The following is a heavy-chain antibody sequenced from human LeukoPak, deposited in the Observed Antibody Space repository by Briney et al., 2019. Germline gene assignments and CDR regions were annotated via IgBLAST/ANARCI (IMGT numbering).Heavy chain of an antibody. CDR2: IYPGDSDT. CDR1: GYSFSGYW. J-gene: IGHJ4*02. D-gene: IGHD1-7*01. V-gene: IGHV5-51*01. Sequence: GESLKISCKGSGYSFSGYWIAWVRQMPGKGLEWMGIIYPGDSDTRCSPSFQGQVTISADKSISTAYLQWSSLKASDTAMYYCARQGHWSYNDWGQGTLVTVSS. CDR3: ARQGHWSYND.